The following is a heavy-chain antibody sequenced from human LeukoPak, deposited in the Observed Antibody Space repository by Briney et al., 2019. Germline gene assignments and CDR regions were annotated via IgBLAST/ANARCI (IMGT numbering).Heavy chain of an antibody. V-gene: IGHV4-34*01. D-gene: IGHD6-19*01. CDR2: IDHSGST. J-gene: IGHJ5*02. CDR1: GGSFSGYD. Sequence: SETLSLTCAVYGGSFSGYDWSWIRQPPAKGLEWIGEIDHSGSTNHNPSLKSRVTISVDTSKNQFFLKLSSVTAADTAVYFCATRQSIGWYDWFDPWGQGTLVTVSS. CDR3: ATRQSIGWYDWFDP.